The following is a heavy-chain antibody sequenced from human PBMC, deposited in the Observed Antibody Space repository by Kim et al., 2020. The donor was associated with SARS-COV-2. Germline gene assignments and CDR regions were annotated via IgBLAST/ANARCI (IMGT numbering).Heavy chain of an antibody. D-gene: IGHD6-19*01. CDR2: INAGNGNT. V-gene: IGHV1-3*01. CDR1: GYTFTSYA. CDR3: ARVPGYSSGWYLDAFDI. J-gene: IGHJ3*02. Sequence: ASVKVSCKASGYTFTSYAMHWVRQAPGQRLEWMGWINAGNGNTKYSQKFQGRVTITRDTSASTAYMELSSLRSEDTAVYYCARVPGYSSGWYLDAFDIRGQGTMVTVSS.